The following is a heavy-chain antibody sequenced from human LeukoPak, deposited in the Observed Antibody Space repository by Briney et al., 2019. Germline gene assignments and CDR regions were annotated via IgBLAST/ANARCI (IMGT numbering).Heavy chain of an antibody. CDR3: AKDCVYYYDSSGPYYFDY. Sequence: PGGSLRLSCAASGFTVSSSYMSWVRQAPGKGLEWVSAISGSGGSTYYADSVKGRFTISRDNSKNTLYLQMNSLRAEDTAVYYCAKDCVYYYDSSGPYYFDYWGQGTLVTVSS. V-gene: IGHV3-23*01. CDR1: GFTVSSSY. D-gene: IGHD3-22*01. CDR2: ISGSGGST. J-gene: IGHJ4*02.